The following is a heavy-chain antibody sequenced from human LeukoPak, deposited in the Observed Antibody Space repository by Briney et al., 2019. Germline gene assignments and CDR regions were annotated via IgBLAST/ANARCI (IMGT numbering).Heavy chain of an antibody. CDR1: GLTFSSYA. J-gene: IGHJ4*02. Sequence: GVSLRLSCAASGLTFSSYAMSWVRQAPGKGLEWVSAISGSGGSTYYADSVKGRFTISRDNSKNTLYLQMNSLRAEDTAVYYCAKDRNYLKIDYWGQGTLVTVSS. CDR3: AKDRNYLKIDY. CDR2: ISGSGGST. V-gene: IGHV3-23*01. D-gene: IGHD2/OR15-2a*01.